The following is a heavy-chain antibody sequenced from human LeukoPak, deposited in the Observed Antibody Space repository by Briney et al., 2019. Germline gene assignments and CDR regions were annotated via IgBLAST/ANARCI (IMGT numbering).Heavy chain of an antibody. D-gene: IGHD5-18*01. Sequence: PGRSLRLSCAASGFTFSSYGMHWVRQAPGKGLEWVAVISYDGSNKYYADSVKGRFTISRDNSKNTLYLQMNSLRAEDTAVYYCAKDHSGYSYGYGYWGRGTLVTVSS. J-gene: IGHJ4*02. V-gene: IGHV3-30*18. CDR2: ISYDGSNK. CDR1: GFTFSSYG. CDR3: AKDHSGYSYGYGY.